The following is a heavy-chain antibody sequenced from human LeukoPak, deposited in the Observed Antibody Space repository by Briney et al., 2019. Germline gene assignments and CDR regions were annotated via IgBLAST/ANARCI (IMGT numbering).Heavy chain of an antibody. CDR1: GGSISSSNW. J-gene: IGHJ4*02. D-gene: IGHD6-13*01. Sequence: PSGTLSLTCAVSGGSISSSNWWSWVRQPPGKGLEWIGEIYHSGSTNYNPSLKSRVTISVDKSKNQFSLKLSSVTAADTAVYYCARALQQPEYYFDYWGQGTLVTVSS. CDR3: ARALQQPEYYFDY. CDR2: IYHSGST. V-gene: IGHV4-4*02.